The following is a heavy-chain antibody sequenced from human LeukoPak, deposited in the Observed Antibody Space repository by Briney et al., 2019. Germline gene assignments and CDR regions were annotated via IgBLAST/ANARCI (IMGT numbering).Heavy chain of an antibody. CDR1: GFTFSSYA. V-gene: IGHV3-30*01. J-gene: IGHJ4*02. D-gene: IGHD6-6*01. CDR2: ISYDGSNK. CDR3: ARDGRNRSSSFPLY. Sequence: GGSLRLSCAASGFTFSSYAMHWVRQAPGKGLEWVAVISYDGSNKYYADSVKGRFTISRDNSKNTLHLQMNSLRAEDTAVYYCARDGRNRSSSFPLYWGQGTLVTVSS.